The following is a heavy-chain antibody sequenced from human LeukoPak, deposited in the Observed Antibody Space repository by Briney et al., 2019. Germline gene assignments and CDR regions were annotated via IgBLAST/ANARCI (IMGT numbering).Heavy chain of an antibody. Sequence: SETLSLTCTVSGGSISSYYWSWIRQPPGKGLEWIGYIYYSGSTNYNPSLKSRVTISVDTSKNQFSLKLSSMTAADTAVYYCARMESYGSGSFYFDFWGQGTLVTVSS. CDR1: GGSISSYY. J-gene: IGHJ4*02. CDR3: ARMESYGSGSFYFDF. CDR2: IYYSGST. D-gene: IGHD3-10*01. V-gene: IGHV4-59*12.